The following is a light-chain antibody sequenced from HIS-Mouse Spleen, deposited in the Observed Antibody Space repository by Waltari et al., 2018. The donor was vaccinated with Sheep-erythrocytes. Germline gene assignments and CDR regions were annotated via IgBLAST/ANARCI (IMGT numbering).Light chain of an antibody. J-gene: IGLJ1*01. CDR1: SSDVGGYNY. CDR3: CSYAGSYNHV. Sequence: QSALTQPRSVSGSPGQSVTISCTGTSSDVGGYNYFSWYQQYPGKAPKLMISDVSNRPSGVPDRFSGSKSGNTASLTISGLQAEDEADYYCCSYAGSYNHVFATGTKVTVL. V-gene: IGLV2-11*01. CDR2: DVS.